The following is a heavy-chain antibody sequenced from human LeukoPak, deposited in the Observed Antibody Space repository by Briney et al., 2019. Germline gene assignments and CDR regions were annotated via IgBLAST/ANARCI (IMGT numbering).Heavy chain of an antibody. V-gene: IGHV1-69*13. CDR2: IIPVFGTA. J-gene: IGHJ3*02. CDR3: ARDRVVGLGIDNAFDI. CDR1: GGTFSTYA. D-gene: IGHD2-15*01. Sequence: SVKVSCKASGGTFSTYAISWVRQAPARGLEWMGGIIPVFGTANYAQKFQGRVTITADESTSTAYMELSSLRSEDTAVFYCARDRVVGLGIDNAFDIWGHGTMVTVSS.